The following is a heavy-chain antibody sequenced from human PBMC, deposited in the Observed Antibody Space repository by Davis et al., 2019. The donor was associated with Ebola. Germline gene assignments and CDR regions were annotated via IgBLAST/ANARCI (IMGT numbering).Heavy chain of an antibody. D-gene: IGHD6-13*01. V-gene: IGHV3-21*01. J-gene: IGHJ2*01. Sequence: GESLKISCAASGFSFSRYSMIWVRQAPGKGLEWVSSISSASTYIHYADSVKGRFTISRDNAKNSLYLQMNSLRDEDTAVYYCARRVSSRDWYFDLWGRGTLVTVSS. CDR3: ARRVSSRDWYFDL. CDR2: ISSASTYI. CDR1: GFSFSRYS.